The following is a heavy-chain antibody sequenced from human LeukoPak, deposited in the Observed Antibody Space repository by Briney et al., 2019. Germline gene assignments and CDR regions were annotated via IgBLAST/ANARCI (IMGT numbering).Heavy chain of an antibody. CDR1: GGSISSAAYY. V-gene: IGHV4-39*01. CDR2: IYYNGDS. Sequence: PSETLSLTCTVSGGSISSAAYYWGWIRQSPGKGLEWIGSIYYNGDSYYNPSLKSRVAIFADTSRDQFSLDLYYVTAADTALYYCARHISANTGYFDSCGQGTLVTVSS. CDR3: ARHISANTGYFDS. J-gene: IGHJ4*02.